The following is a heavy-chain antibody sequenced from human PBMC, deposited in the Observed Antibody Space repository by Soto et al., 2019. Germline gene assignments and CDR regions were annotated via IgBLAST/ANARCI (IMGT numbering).Heavy chain of an antibody. CDR2: IIPISDTT. D-gene: IGHD4-17*01. Sequence: SVKVYCKAAGGSFSGYAVSCVRHTPGQGLEWMGVIIPISDTTNYAQKFQGRVTMTTDGSTSTVYMELSSLRSEDTAVYYCARDHYGDYDYGMDVWGQGTLVTVSS. V-gene: IGHV1-69*05. CDR3: ARDHYGDYDYGMDV. CDR1: GGSFSGYA. J-gene: IGHJ6*02.